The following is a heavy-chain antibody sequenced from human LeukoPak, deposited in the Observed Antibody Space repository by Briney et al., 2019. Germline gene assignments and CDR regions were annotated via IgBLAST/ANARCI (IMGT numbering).Heavy chain of an antibody. CDR1: GFTFSSSA. J-gene: IGHJ6*02. CDR2: IRANADST. V-gene: IGHV3-23*01. Sequence: GGSLRLSCPASGFTFSSSAMSWVRQSPGKGLEWVSAIRANADSTYYADSVKGRFTISRDNSKNTLYLQMNSLRAEDTAVYYCARGEAVAGNPRNYYDYGVDVWGQGTTVTVSS. D-gene: IGHD6-19*01. CDR3: ARGEAVAGNPRNYYDYGVDV.